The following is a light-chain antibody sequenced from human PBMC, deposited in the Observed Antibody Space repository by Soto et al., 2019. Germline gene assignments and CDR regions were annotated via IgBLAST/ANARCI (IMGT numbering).Light chain of an antibody. CDR2: DVT. V-gene: IGLV2-11*01. CDR1: SSDVGGFNS. CDR3: CSYAGSYTWV. J-gene: IGLJ1*01. Sequence: QSVLTQPRSVSGSPGQSVTISCTGTSSDVGGFNSVSWYQQHPGKAPKLMIYDVTQRPSGVPDRFSGTKSGNTASLTISGLQAEDEADYYCCSYAGSYTWVFGSGTKVTVL.